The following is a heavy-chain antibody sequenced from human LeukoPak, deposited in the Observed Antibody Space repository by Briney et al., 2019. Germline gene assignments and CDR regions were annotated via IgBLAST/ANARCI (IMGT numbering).Heavy chain of an antibody. CDR3: AKEALSGDYVVGY. V-gene: IGHV3-66*01. J-gene: IGHJ4*02. D-gene: IGHD4-17*01. CDR2: IYSGGST. CDR1: GFTVSSNY. Sequence: GGSLRLSCAASGFTVSSNYMSWVRQAPGKGLEWVSVIYSGGSTYYADSVKGRFTISRDNSKNTLYLQMNSLRAEDTAVYYCAKEALSGDYVVGYWGQGTLVTVSS.